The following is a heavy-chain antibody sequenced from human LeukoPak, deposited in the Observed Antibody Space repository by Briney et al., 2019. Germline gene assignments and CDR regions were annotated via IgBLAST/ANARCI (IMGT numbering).Heavy chain of an antibody. J-gene: IGHJ1*01. V-gene: IGHV1-69*04. D-gene: IGHD2-15*01. Sequence: ASVKVSCKASGCTFSSYAISWVRQAPGQGLEWMGRIIPILGIANYAQKFQGRVTITADKSTSTAYMELSSLRSEDTAVYYCARGLGYCSGGSCYWGYFQHWGQGTLVTVSS. CDR3: ARGLGYCSGGSCYWGYFQH. CDR2: IIPILGIA. CDR1: GCTFSSYA.